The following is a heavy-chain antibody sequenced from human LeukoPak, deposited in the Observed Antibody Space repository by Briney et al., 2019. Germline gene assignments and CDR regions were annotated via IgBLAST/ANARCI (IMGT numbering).Heavy chain of an antibody. Sequence: SETLSLTCTVSGGSISSHYWSWIRQPPGKGLEWIGYTYYSGSTNYNPSLKSRVTISVDTSKNQFSLKLSSVTAADTAVYYCARDGGTDTYYDFWSGYHWYYMDVWGKGTTVTVSS. J-gene: IGHJ6*03. CDR3: ARDGGTDTYYDFWSGYHWYYMDV. D-gene: IGHD3-3*01. CDR1: GGSISSHY. V-gene: IGHV4-59*11. CDR2: TYYSGST.